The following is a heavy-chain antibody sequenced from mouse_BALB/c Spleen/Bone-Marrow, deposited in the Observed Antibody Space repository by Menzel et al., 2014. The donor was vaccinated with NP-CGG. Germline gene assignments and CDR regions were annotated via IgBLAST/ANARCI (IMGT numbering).Heavy chain of an antibody. J-gene: IGHJ4*01. CDR1: GFSLTSYG. CDR3: ARVYGSSYYAMDY. D-gene: IGHD1-1*01. V-gene: IGHV2-9*02. CDR2: IWAGGST. Sequence: VKLMESGPGLVAPSQSLSITCTVSGFSLTSYGVHWVRQPPGKGLEWLGVIWAGGSTNYNSALMSRLSISKDNSKSQVFLKMNSLQTDDTAMYYCARVYGSSYYAMDYWGQGTSVTVSS.